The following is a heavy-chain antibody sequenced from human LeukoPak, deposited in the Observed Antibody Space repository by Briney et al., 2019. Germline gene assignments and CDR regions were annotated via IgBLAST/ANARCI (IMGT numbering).Heavy chain of an antibody. Sequence: SETLSLTCAVYGGSFSGYYWSWIRQPPGKGLEWIGEINHSGSTNYNPSLKSRVTISVDTSKNQFSLKLSSVTAADTAVYYCARGRYYDSSLDYRGQGTLVTVSS. CDR2: INHSGST. CDR3: ARGRYYDSSLDY. J-gene: IGHJ4*02. D-gene: IGHD3-22*01. CDR1: GGSFSGYY. V-gene: IGHV4-34*01.